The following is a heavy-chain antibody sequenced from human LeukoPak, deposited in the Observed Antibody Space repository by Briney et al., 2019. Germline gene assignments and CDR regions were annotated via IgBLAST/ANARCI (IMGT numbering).Heavy chain of an antibody. V-gene: IGHV1-69*13. CDR1: GGTFSSYA. D-gene: IGHD3-10*01. CDR3: ARDFTKYGSGRIHAFDI. CDR2: IIPIFGTA. J-gene: IGHJ3*02. Sequence: SVKVSCKASGGTFSSYAISWVRQAPGQGLEWMGGIIPIFGTANYAQKFQGRVTITADESTSTAYMELSSLRSEDTAVYYCARDFTKYGSGRIHAFDIWGQGTMVTVSS.